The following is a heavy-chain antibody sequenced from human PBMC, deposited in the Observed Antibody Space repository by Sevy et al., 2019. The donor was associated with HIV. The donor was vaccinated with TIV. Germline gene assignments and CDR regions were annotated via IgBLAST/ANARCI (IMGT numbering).Heavy chain of an antibody. D-gene: IGHD6-19*01. J-gene: IGHJ4*02. CDR2: INPNSGGT. CDR3: ARGGGYSSGWWTFDY. V-gene: IGHV1-2*06. Sequence: ASVKVSCKASGYFFTSYYLHWVRQTPGQGLEWMGRINPNSGGTNYAQIFQGRVTMTRDTSISTAYMELIRLRSDDTAVYYCARGGGYSSGWWTFDYWGQGALVTVSS. CDR1: GYFFTSYY.